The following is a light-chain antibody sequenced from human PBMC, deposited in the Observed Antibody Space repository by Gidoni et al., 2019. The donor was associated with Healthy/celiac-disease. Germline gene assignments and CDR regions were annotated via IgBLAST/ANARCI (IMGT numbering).Light chain of an antibody. Sequence: DIQMPQSPSSLSASVGDRVTITCRASQSISSYLNWYQQKPGKAPKLLIYAASSLQSGVPSRFSGSGSGTDFTLTISSLQPEDFATYYCQQSYSTLITFGQXTRLEIK. J-gene: IGKJ5*01. CDR2: AAS. CDR1: QSISSY. V-gene: IGKV1-39*01. CDR3: QQSYSTLIT.